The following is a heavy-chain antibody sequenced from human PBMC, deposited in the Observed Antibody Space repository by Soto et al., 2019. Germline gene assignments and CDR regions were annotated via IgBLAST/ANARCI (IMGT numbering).Heavy chain of an antibody. D-gene: IGHD3-10*01. CDR3: AREGSTRTAAYGMDV. V-gene: IGHV1-69*13. J-gene: IGHJ6*02. CDR1: GGTFSSYA. CDR2: IIPIFGTA. Sequence: SVKVSCKASGGTFSSYAISWVRQAPGQGLEWMGGIIPIFGTANYAQKFQGRVTITADESTSTAYMELSSLRSEDTAVYYCAREGSTRTAAYGMDVWGQGTTVTVSS.